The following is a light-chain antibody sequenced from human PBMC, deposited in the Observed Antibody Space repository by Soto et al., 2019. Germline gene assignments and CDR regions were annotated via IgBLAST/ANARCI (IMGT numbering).Light chain of an antibody. CDR3: QQYYSYPLLT. V-gene: IGKV1-8*01. J-gene: IGKJ5*01. CDR2: ATS. Sequence: AIRITQSPSCFSATTGDRVTITCRASQAISSYLAWYQQKPGKAPKLLIYATSTVQSGVPSRFSGSGSGTDFTLTISCLQSEDFATYYCQQYYSYPLLTFGQGTRLEIK. CDR1: QAISSY.